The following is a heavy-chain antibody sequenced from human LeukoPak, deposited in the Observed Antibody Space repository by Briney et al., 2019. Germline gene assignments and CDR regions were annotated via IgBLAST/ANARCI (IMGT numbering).Heavy chain of an antibody. D-gene: IGHD3-16*01. CDR2: IFYSGST. Sequence: SETLSLTCTVSDDSISTHFWSWIRQPPGKGLEWIGYIFYSGSTNYNPSLKSRVTMSVDTSKNQFSLKLSSVTAAYTAVYYCARGHYSYDLWGRGTLVTVSS. V-gene: IGHV4-59*11. J-gene: IGHJ2*01. CDR3: ARGHYSYDL. CDR1: DDSISTHF.